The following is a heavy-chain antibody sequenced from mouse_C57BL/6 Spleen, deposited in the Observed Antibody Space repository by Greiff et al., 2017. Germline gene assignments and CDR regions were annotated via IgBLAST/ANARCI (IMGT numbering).Heavy chain of an antibody. Sequence: QVQLKQPGAELVMPGASVKLSCKASGYTFTSYWMHWVKQRPGQGLEWIGEIDPSDSYTNYNQKFKGKSTLTVDKSSSTAYMQLSSLTSEDSAVYYYASCGSSSWFAYWGQGALVSVSA. V-gene: IGHV1-69*01. CDR3: ASCGSSSWFAY. D-gene: IGHD1-1*01. J-gene: IGHJ3*01. CDR1: GYTFTSYW. CDR2: IDPSDSYT.